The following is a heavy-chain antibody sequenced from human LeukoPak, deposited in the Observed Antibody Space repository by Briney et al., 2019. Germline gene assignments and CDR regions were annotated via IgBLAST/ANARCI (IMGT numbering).Heavy chain of an antibody. D-gene: IGHD6-6*01. Sequence: SETLSLTCTVSGGSISSYYWSWIRQPPGKGLEWIGYIYYSGSTNYNPSLKSRVTISVDTSKNQFSLKLSSVTAADTAVYYCARLYGSSPHFDYWGQGTLVTVSS. CDR3: ARLYGSSPHFDY. J-gene: IGHJ4*02. CDR2: IYYSGST. CDR1: GGSISSYY. V-gene: IGHV4-59*01.